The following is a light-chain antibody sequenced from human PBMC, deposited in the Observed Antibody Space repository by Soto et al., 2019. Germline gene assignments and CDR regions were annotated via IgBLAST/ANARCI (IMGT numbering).Light chain of an antibody. CDR2: AAS. V-gene: IGKV1-39*01. CDR1: QSISSY. J-gene: IGKJ2*01. CDR3: QQRYSTPYT. Sequence: DIQMTQSPSSLSASVGDRVTITCRASQSISSYLNWYQQKPAKAPKLLIYAASSLQSGVPSRFSGSGSATDFTLTSSSLQPEDFATYYCQQRYSTPYTFGQGTKLEIK.